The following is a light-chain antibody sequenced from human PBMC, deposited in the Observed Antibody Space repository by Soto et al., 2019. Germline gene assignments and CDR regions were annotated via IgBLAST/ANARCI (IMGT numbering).Light chain of an antibody. V-gene: IGKV1-33*01. J-gene: IGKJ2*01. CDR2: DAS. Sequence: DLQMTQSPSSLSASVGDRVTITCQASQDISKYLNWFQQKPGKAPKLLIYDASNLGTGVPSRFSGSGSGTDFTLTISSLQPEDIATYYCQQYDNLPRTFGPGTKVEIK. CDR3: QQYDNLPRT. CDR1: QDISKY.